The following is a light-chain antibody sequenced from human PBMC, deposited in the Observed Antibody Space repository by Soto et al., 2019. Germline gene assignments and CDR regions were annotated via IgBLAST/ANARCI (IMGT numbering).Light chain of an antibody. Sequence: AFVSRKHSLCVSPEGTKPLTCGSSTGAVTNGHYPYWFQQKPGQAPKTLIYDTSNRHSWTPARVSGSLLGGKAALTLSGAQTEDEAEYYCLLSYNGPYVSGTGSKVT. CDR2: DTS. CDR3: LLSYNGPYV. V-gene: IGLV7-46*01. CDR1: TGAVTNGHY. J-gene: IGLJ1*01.